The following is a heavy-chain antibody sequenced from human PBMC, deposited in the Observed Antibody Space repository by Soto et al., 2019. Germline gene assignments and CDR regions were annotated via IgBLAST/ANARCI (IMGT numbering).Heavy chain of an antibody. V-gene: IGHV3-23*04. Sequence: EVQIVESGGGLIQPGGTLRLSCVASGFSFSTQAMSWVRQAPGKGPECVSAIGGSDGVIKYADSVRGRFTVSRDNSRNTLFLQMNSLSADDTALYYCARNRGSGWLYFFDYWGQGTLVTVSS. J-gene: IGHJ4*02. CDR3: ARNRGSGWLYFFDY. CDR1: GFSFSTQA. CDR2: IGGSDGVI. D-gene: IGHD6-19*01.